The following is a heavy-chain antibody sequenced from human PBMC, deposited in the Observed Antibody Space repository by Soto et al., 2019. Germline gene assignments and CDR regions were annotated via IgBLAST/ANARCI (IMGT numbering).Heavy chain of an antibody. CDR1: GFTFSSNW. J-gene: IGHJ4*02. D-gene: IGHD2-21*01. V-gene: IGHV3-74*01. Sequence: EVQLVESGGGLVQPGGSLRLSCAASGFTFSSNWMHWVRQAPGKGPVWVSRIKSDGSITNYADAVKGRFTISRDNAKNTLYLPMDRLRTEDTAVYYCAATVATRPNWGQGTLVTVSS. CDR2: IKSDGSIT. CDR3: AATVATRPN.